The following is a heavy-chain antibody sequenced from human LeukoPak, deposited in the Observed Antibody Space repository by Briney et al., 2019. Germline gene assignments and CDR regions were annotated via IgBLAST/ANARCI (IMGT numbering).Heavy chain of an antibody. V-gene: IGHV3-23*01. CDR1: GFTFSSYA. CDR2: ISGSGGST. CDR3: AGAPLVTAIPIV. J-gene: IGHJ6*02. Sequence: GGSLRLSCAASGFTFSSYAMSWVRQAPGKGLEWVSAISGSGGSTYYADSVKGRFTISRDNSKNTLYLQMNSLRAEYTAVYYCAGAPLVTAIPIVWGQGTTVTVSS. D-gene: IGHD2-21*02.